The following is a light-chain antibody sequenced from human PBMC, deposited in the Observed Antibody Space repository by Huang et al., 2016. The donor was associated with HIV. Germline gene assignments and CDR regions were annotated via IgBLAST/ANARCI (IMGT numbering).Light chain of an antibody. Sequence: EIVLTQSPATLYVSPGERVSLSCRASQSISSNLAWYQHKPGQPPRLLIYGASTRVTAVPARFSASGSGTDFTLIINNLQSEDFAIYYCQQYDSYLSWTFGQGTKVEIK. CDR1: QSISSN. V-gene: IGKV3-15*01. J-gene: IGKJ1*01. CDR3: QQYDSYLSWT. CDR2: GAS.